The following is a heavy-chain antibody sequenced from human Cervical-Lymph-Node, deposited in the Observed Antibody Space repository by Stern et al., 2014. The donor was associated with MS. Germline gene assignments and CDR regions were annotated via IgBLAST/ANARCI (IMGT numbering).Heavy chain of an antibody. Sequence: VQLVESGNEVKKPGASVKVSCKTSGYTFTSHGISWVRQVPGQGLEWMGWITTHNGNTDYAQKVQDRVTLTTDTSTNIAYMELRSLRSDDTAVYYCARSSSWYFDYWGQGTLVAVSS. D-gene: IGHD6-13*01. CDR2: ITTHNGNT. CDR3: ARSSSWYFDY. J-gene: IGHJ4*02. V-gene: IGHV1-18*01. CDR1: GYTFTSHG.